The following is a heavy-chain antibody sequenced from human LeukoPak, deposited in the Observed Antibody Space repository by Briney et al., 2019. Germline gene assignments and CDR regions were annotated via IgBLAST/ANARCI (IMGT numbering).Heavy chain of an antibody. Sequence: GASVKVSCKASGYTFTSYGISWVRQAPGQGLEWMGWISAYNGNTNYAQKLQGRVTTTTDTSTSTAYMELRSLRSDDTAVYYCARAEYYYGSGSYSLPNYYYYYMDVWGKGTTVTVSS. CDR3: ARAEYYYGSGSYSLPNYYYYYMDV. J-gene: IGHJ6*03. D-gene: IGHD3-10*01. CDR2: ISAYNGNT. CDR1: GYTFTSYG. V-gene: IGHV1-18*01.